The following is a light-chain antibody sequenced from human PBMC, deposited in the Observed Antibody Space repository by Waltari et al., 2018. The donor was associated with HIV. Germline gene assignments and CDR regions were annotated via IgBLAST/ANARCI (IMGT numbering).Light chain of an antibody. CDR3: QSARGSGALEV. CDR1: ALPAQF. J-gene: IGLJ2*01. CDR2: KDN. V-gene: IGLV3-25*03. Sequence: YELTQPPSVSVSPGQTARITCSGDALPAQFAHWYQQRPVQAPPLLILKDNKRPAGIPERFSGASSGTTVTLTISGVQGEDWADYYCQSARGSGALEVFGGGTKLTVL.